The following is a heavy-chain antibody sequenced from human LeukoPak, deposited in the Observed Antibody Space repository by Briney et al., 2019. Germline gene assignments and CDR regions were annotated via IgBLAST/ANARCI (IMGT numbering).Heavy chain of an antibody. J-gene: IGHJ3*02. CDR2: INHSGST. D-gene: IGHD3-22*01. CDR1: GGSFSGYY. CDR3: ARRGVGRLLAAAFDI. Sequence: SETLSLTCAVYGGSFSGYYWSWIRQPPGKGQEWIGEINHSGSTNYNPSLKSRVTISVDTSKNQFSLKLSSVTAADTAVYYCARRGVGRLLAAAFDIWGQGTMVTVSP. V-gene: IGHV4-34*01.